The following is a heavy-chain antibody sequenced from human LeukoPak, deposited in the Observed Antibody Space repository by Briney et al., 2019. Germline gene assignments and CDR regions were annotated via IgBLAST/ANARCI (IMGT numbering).Heavy chain of an antibody. Sequence: GGSLRLSCAASGFTFSSYAMSWVRQAPGKGLEWVAVISYDGSNKYYADSVKGRFTISRDNSKNTLYLQMNSLRAEDTAVYYCATTTTVTTHYYYYGMDVWGQGTTVTASS. J-gene: IGHJ6*02. D-gene: IGHD4-17*01. CDR3: ATTTTVTTHYYYYGMDV. CDR1: GFTFSSYA. V-gene: IGHV3-30*03. CDR2: ISYDGSNK.